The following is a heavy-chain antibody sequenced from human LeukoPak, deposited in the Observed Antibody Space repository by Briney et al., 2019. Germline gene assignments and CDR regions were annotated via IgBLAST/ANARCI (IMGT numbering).Heavy chain of an antibody. CDR1: GFTXTSFS. CDR2: ISSSSSTI. Sequence: GGALRLSCAAPGFTXTSFSMKWVRQAPGKGLEWVSYISSSSSTIHYADSVKGRFTISRDNANNPLYLQMNFLRDDDTAVYFCATGELGGASWGQGTLVTVSS. V-gene: IGHV3-48*02. CDR3: ATGELGGAS. D-gene: IGHD3-16*01. J-gene: IGHJ5*02.